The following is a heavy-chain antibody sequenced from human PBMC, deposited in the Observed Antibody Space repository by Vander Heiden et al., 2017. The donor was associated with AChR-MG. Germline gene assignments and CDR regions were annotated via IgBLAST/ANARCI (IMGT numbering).Heavy chain of an antibody. J-gene: IGHJ3*02. CDR2: ISSNGGST. V-gene: IGHV3-64*01. CDR3: ARDSGTHAFDI. CDR1: GFPFSSYA. Sequence: VHLVESGGGLVSPGRPLRLSCAASGFPFSSYAMHWIRQAPGKGLEYVSAISSNGGSTYYANSVKGRFTIFRDNSKNTLYLQMGSLRAEDMAVYYCARDSGTHAFDIWGQGTMVTVSS.